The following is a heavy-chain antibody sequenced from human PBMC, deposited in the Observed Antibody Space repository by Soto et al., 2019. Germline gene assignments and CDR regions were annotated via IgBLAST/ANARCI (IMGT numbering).Heavy chain of an antibody. CDR2: IYSGGST. CDR3: ARDEEAVAGTRNYYYYGMDV. D-gene: IGHD6-19*01. V-gene: IGHV3-66*01. CDR1: GFTFSSYD. Sequence: GGSLRLSCAASGFTFSSYDMHWVRQAPGKGLEWVSVIYSGGSTYYADSVKGRFTISRDNSKNTLYLQMNRLRAEDTAVYYCARDEEAVAGTRNYYYYGMDVWGQGTTVTVSS. J-gene: IGHJ6*02.